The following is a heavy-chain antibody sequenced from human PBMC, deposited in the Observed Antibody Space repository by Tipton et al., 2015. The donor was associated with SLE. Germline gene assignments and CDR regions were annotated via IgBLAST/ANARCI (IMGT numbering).Heavy chain of an antibody. D-gene: IGHD6-13*01. CDR3: ARDRDKYSSSWYYFDY. J-gene: IGHJ4*02. CDR2: INHSGST. V-gene: IGHV4-34*01. Sequence: TLSLTCAVYGGSFSGYYWSWIRQPPGKGLEWIGEINHSGSTNYNPSLKSRVTISVDTSKNQFSLKLSSVTAADTAVYYCARDRDKYSSSWYYFDYWGQGTLVTVSS. CDR1: GGSFSGYY.